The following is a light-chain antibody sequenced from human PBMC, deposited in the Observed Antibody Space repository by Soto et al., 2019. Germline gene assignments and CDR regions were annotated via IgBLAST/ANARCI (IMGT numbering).Light chain of an antibody. CDR3: KQYTNYPWT. J-gene: IGKJ1*01. V-gene: IGKV1-5*01. CDR1: QSISSW. CDR2: DVS. Sequence: DIQMTQSPPTLSASVGDRVTITCRASQSISSWLAWYQQRPGKAPNLLIYDVSSLESGVPSRFCGSGSGTEFTLTISSLQPDDCATYSRKQYTNYPWTFSQGTNVELK.